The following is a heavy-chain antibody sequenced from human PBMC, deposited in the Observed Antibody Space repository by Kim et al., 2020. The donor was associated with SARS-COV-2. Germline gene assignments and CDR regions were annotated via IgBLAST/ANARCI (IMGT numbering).Heavy chain of an antibody. CDR3: EREREPHYPAFDI. D-gene: IGHD1-1*01. V-gene: IGHV1-69*06. Sequence: SVKVSCRASGGSFSSHAISWVRQAPGQGLEWMGEISPMFGAANYAQEFQGRLTITADMSTSTAYMELSSLTSDDTAIFYCEREREPHYPAFDIWGQGT. CDR1: GGSFSSHA. J-gene: IGHJ3*02. CDR2: ISPMFGAA.